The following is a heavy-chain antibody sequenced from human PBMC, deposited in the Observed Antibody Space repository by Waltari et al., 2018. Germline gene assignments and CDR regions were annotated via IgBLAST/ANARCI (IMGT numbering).Heavy chain of an antibody. Sequence: EVQLVESGGGLSKPGGSLRSSCAASGYAFSSDSMTWVRQVQGKGLEWVSSISSSSSYIYYADSVKGRFTISRDNAKNSLYLQMNSLRAEDTAVYYCARDIVSWGQGTLVTVSS. D-gene: IGHD2-15*01. J-gene: IGHJ5*02. V-gene: IGHV3-21*01. CDR2: ISSSSSYI. CDR3: ARDIVS. CDR1: GYAFSSDS.